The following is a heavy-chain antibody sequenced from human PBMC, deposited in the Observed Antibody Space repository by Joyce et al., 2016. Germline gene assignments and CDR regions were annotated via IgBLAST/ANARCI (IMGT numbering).Heavy chain of an antibody. D-gene: IGHD2-2*01. Sequence: QVHLVQSGAEVKMPGSSVKVSCTASGGSFGAQTFNWVRQTPGQGLEWMGGIIPVYVTPHYGKKVQGTVSSTAETGTRTVFMEDRSLTSDDTAMYYGASGVAGYCSSSTCPRPLDVWGQGTMVIVS. V-gene: IGHV1-69*14. J-gene: IGHJ3*01. CDR3: ASGVAGYCSSSTCPRPLDV. CDR2: IIPVYVTP. CDR1: GGSFGAQT.